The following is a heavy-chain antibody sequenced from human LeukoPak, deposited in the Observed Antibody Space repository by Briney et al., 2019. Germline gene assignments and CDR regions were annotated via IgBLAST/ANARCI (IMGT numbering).Heavy chain of an antibody. CDR1: GGSISSYY. CDR2: IHYSGST. D-gene: IGHD2-15*01. J-gene: IGHJ4*02. Sequence: SETLSLTCTVSGGSISSYYWSWIRQPPGKGLEWIGYIHYSGSTNYNPSLKSRVTISVDTSKNQFSLKLTSVTAADTAVYYCARATVVAAYFDYWGQGTLITVSS. V-gene: IGHV4-59*01. CDR3: ARATVVAAYFDY.